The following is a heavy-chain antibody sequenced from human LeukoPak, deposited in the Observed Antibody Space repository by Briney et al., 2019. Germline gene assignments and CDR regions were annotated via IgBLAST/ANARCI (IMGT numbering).Heavy chain of an antibody. CDR2: IYPGDSDT. V-gene: IGHV5-51*01. D-gene: IGHD3-22*01. CDR3: ARRSPYYYDSSGFDP. J-gene: IGHJ5*02. Sequence: GESLKTSCKGSGYSFTSYWIGWVRQMPGKGLEWMGIIYPGDSDTRYSPPFQGQVTISADKSISTAYLQWSSLKASDTAMYYCARRSPYYYDSSGFDPWGQGTLVTVSS. CDR1: GYSFTSYW.